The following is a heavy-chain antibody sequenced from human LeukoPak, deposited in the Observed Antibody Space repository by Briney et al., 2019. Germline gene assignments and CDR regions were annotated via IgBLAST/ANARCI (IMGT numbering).Heavy chain of an antibody. J-gene: IGHJ4*02. CDR2: INPSSGGT. Sequence: GASVKVSCKASGYTFTGYYMHWVRQAPGQGLEWMGWINPSSGGTNYGRVTMTRDTSISTAYMELSRLRSDDTAVYYCARDICSGGSCYSPFDYWGQGTLVTVSS. D-gene: IGHD2-15*01. CDR1: GYTFTGYY. CDR3: ARDICSGGSCYSPFDY. V-gene: IGHV1-2*02.